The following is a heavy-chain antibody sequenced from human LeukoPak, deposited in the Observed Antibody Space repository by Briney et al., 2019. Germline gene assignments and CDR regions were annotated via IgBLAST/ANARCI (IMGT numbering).Heavy chain of an antibody. D-gene: IGHD3-10*01. V-gene: IGHV3-30*04. CDR3: ARDDVVRGVKVLEY. Sequence: PGGSLRLSCAASGFTFSSYAMHWVRQAPGKGLEWVAVISYDGSNKYYADSVKGRFTISRDNSKNTLYLQMNSLRAEDTAVYYCARDDVVRGVKVLEYWGQGTLVTVSS. CDR2: ISYDGSNK. CDR1: GFTFSSYA. J-gene: IGHJ4*02.